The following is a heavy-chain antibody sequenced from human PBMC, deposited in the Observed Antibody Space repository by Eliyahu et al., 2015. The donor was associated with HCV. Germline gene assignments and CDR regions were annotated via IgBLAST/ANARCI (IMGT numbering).Heavy chain of an antibody. D-gene: IGHD3-10*01. Sequence: QVTLKESGPVLVKPTETLTLTCTVSGFSLNNRLGVSWIRQPPGKALEWLAHIFANDAKSYSTSLRSRLTISKDTSRSQVVLTMTNVDPMDTATYYCARVSTELLLWNWWYYLDVWGKGTTVTVSS. CDR2: IFANDAK. CDR1: GFSLNNRLG. V-gene: IGHV2-26*01. CDR3: ARVSTELLLWNWWYYLDV. J-gene: IGHJ6*03.